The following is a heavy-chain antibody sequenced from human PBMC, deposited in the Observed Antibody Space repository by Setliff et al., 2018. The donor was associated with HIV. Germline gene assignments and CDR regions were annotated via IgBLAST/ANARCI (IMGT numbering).Heavy chain of an antibody. Sequence: SETLSLTCTVSGGSISSYYWSWIRQPPGKGLEWIGYIYTSGSTNYNPSLKSRVTISVDTSKNQLSLKLSSVTAADTAVYYCARDRSNWNYGKNSVDVWGKGTTVTVSS. D-gene: IGHD1-7*01. CDR3: ARDRSNWNYGKNSVDV. CDR2: IYTSGST. J-gene: IGHJ6*04. CDR1: GGSISSYY. V-gene: IGHV4-4*08.